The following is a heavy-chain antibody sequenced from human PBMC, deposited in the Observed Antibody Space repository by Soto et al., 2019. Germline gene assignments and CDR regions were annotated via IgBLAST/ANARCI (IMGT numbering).Heavy chain of an antibody. D-gene: IGHD2-21*02. Sequence: ASVKVSCTASVYTFTSYASHWVRQAPGQRLEWMGWINAGNGNTKYSQKFQGRVTITRDTSASTAYMELSSLRSEDTAVYYCARSIVVVTALDYWGQGTLVTVSS. V-gene: IGHV1-3*01. CDR2: INAGNGNT. CDR1: VYTFTSYA. CDR3: ARSIVVVTALDY. J-gene: IGHJ4*02.